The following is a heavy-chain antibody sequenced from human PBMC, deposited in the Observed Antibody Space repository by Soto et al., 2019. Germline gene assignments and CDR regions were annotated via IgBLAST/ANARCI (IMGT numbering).Heavy chain of an antibody. CDR3: ARAYEGDYFDY. D-gene: IGHD3-16*01. CDR2: ISYDGSNK. J-gene: IGHJ4*02. Sequence: GGSLRLSCAASGFTFSSYGMHWVRQAPGKGLEWVAVISYDGSNKYYADSVKGRFTISRDNSKNTLYLQMNSLRALDTAVYYCARAYEGDYFDYWGQRTLVTVSS. CDR1: GFTFSSYG. V-gene: IGHV3-30-3*01.